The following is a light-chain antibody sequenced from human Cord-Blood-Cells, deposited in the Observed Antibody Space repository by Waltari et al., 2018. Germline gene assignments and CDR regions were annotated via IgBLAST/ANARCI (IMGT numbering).Light chain of an antibody. CDR1: QSVSSSY. V-gene: IGKV3-20*01. J-gene: IGKJ2*01. Sequence: EIVLPQSPGTLSLSPGERATLSCRASQSVSSSYLAWYQQKPGQAPRLLIYGASSRATGIPDRFSGSGSGTDVTLTISRREPEDFAAYYCQQYGSSPRGYTFGQGTKLEIK. CDR2: GAS. CDR3: QQYGSSPRGYT.